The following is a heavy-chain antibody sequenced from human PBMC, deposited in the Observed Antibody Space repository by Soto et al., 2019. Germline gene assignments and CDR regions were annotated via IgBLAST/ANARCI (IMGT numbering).Heavy chain of an antibody. V-gene: IGHV4-59*01. CDR2: IYYSGST. D-gene: IGHD3-10*01. J-gene: IGHJ6*02. CDR3: ARTILWFGEFPSFDGMDV. Sequence: TSETLCVTCAVDGGYFSGYCWSWIRQPPGKGLEWIGYIYYSGSTNYNPSLKSRVTISVDTSKNQFSLKLSSVTAADTAVYYCARTILWFGEFPSFDGMDVWGQGTTVTVSS. CDR1: GGYFSGYC.